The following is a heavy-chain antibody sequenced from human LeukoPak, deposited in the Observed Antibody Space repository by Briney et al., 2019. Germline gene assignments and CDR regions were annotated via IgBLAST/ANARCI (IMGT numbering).Heavy chain of an antibody. Sequence: SVKVSCKASGGTFSSYAISWVRQAPGKELEWRGGIIPIFGTANYAQKFQGRVTMTRDTSTSTVYMELSSLRSEDTAVYYCARSREWERNDYWGQGTLVTVSS. D-gene: IGHD1-26*01. V-gene: IGHV1-69*05. J-gene: IGHJ4*01. CDR1: GGTFSSYA. CDR2: IIPIFGTA. CDR3: ARSREWERNDY.